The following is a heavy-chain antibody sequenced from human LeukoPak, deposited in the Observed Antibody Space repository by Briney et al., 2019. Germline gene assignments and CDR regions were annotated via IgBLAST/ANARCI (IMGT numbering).Heavy chain of an antibody. CDR1: GGSISSSNW. D-gene: IGHD2-15*01. J-gene: IGHJ6*02. V-gene: IGHV4-4*02. CDR2: IYHSGST. CDR3: AREMVVVVTARDYGMDV. Sequence: SETLSLTCAVSGGSISSSNWWRWVRQPPGKGLEWIGEIYHSGSTNYNPSLKSRVTISVDKSKNQFSLKVSSVTAADTAVYYCAREMVVVVTARDYGMDVWGQGTTVTVSS.